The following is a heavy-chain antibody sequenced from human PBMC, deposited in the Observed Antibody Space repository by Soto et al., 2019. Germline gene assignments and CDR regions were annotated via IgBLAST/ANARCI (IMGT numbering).Heavy chain of an antibody. Sequence: EVQLVESGRGLVQPGGTLRLSCAASGFTFSNYWMHWVRQAPGKGLVWVSRINSDGNIKDYADSVKGRFTISRDNARNRLYLQVNSLTDEDTAVYYCARLPVTAVTSIDYWGQGTLVSVSS. CDR3: ARLPVTAVTSIDY. CDR2: INSDGNIK. J-gene: IGHJ4*02. D-gene: IGHD2-21*02. CDR1: GFTFSNYW. V-gene: IGHV3-74*01.